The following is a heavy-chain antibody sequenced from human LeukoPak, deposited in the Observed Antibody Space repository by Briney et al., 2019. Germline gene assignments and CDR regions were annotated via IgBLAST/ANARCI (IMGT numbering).Heavy chain of an antibody. CDR3: NTVSDHVVY. J-gene: IGHJ4*02. CDR2: IRSNPDGGTT. Sequence: GGSLRLSCGASGFYFINAWMDWFRQAPGKGLEWVGRIRSNPDGGTTEYAAPVKGRFTISRDDSKTMLYLQMSSLMTEDTAVYFSNTVSDHVVYWGQGARVSVSS. V-gene: IGHV3-15*01. CDR1: GFYFINAW.